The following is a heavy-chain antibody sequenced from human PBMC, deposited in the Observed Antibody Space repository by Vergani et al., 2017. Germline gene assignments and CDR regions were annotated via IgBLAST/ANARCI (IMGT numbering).Heavy chain of an antibody. CDR3: AKYLRDSTDGLPDS. CDR2: IGKDGINT. Sequence: QVQLVESAGGVVQPGGSLRLSCAASVFTFSNFGMHWIRPAPGKGLEWLAYIGKDGINTQDRDAVKGRFTVSRDNSKDILYLQMDSLRSEDTALYYFAKYLRDSTDGLPDSWGPGTLVIVSS. J-gene: IGHJ4*02. D-gene: IGHD2-21*02. CDR1: VFTFSNFG. V-gene: IGHV3-30*02.